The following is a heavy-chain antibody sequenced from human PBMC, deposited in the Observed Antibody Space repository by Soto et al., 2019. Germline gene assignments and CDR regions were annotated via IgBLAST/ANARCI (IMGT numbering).Heavy chain of an antibody. Sequence: EVQLLESGGGLVQPGGTLRLSCAASGFISSAYARSWVRQAPGKGVEWVSGISASGGSTYYTESVKGRFAISRDNSKNTLYLKMNSLSADDTAVYYCAKDYDFEYWGQGALVTVTS. V-gene: IGHV3-23*01. CDR3: AKDYDFEY. J-gene: IGHJ4*02. D-gene: IGHD4-17*01. CDR1: GFISSAYA. CDR2: ISASGGST.